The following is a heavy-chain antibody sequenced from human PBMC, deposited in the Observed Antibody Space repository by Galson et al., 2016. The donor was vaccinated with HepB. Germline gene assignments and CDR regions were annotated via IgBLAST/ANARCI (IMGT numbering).Heavy chain of an antibody. CDR2: ISAYNGNT. J-gene: IGHJ4*02. D-gene: IGHD2-15*01. CDR3: ARAGMDGVYCSGRSCSHFDY. Sequence: SVKVSCKASGYTFINYGITWMRQAPGQGLEWMGWISAYNGNTNYAQKYQGRVTMTRDTSTGTVYMELRSLRSDDTAVYYCARAGMDGVYCSGRSCSHFDYWGQGTLVSVSS. CDR1: GYTFINYG. V-gene: IGHV1-18*01.